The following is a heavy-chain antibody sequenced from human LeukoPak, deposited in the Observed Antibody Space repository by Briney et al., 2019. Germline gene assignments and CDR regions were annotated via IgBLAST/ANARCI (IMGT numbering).Heavy chain of an antibody. D-gene: IGHD3-10*01. CDR1: GGSISSSSYY. V-gene: IGHV4-39*01. Sequence: SETLSLTCTVPGGSISSSSYYWGWIRQSPGKGLEWIGSIYYSGSTYYNPSLKSRVTISVDTSKNQFSLKLSSVTAADTAVYYCARAVGGDGSGSLWGPGTLVTVSS. J-gene: IGHJ4*02. CDR3: ARAVGGDGSGSL. CDR2: IYYSGST.